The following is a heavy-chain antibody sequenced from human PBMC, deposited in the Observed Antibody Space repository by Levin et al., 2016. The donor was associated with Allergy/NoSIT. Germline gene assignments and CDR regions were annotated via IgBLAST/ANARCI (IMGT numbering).Heavy chain of an antibody. CDR3: ARRYCSGGGCYFDF. V-gene: IGHV1-2*05. D-gene: IGHD2-15*01. CDR2: INPNNGDT. J-gene: IGHJ4*02. Sequence: WVRQAPGQGLEWMGRINPNNGDTSYAQKFQGRVTMSRDTSISTAYMEVSRLRSDDTVVYYCARRYCSGGGCYFDFWGQGTLVTVSS.